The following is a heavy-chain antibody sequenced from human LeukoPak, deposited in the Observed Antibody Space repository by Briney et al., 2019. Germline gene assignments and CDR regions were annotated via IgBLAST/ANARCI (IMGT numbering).Heavy chain of an antibody. CDR2: INHSGST. Sequence: SETLSLTCAVYGGSFSGYYWRWIRQPPGKGLEWIGEINHSGSTNYNPSLKSRVTISVDTSKNQFSLKLSSVTAADTAVYYCARDTSIAARQLYYGMDVWGQGTTVTVSS. J-gene: IGHJ6*02. CDR3: ARDTSIAARQLYYGMDV. D-gene: IGHD6-6*01. CDR1: GGSFSGYY. V-gene: IGHV4-34*01.